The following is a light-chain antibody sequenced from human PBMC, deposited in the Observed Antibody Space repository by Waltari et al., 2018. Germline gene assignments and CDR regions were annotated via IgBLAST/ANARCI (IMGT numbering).Light chain of an antibody. CDR3: CSYAGSGTTWV. V-gene: IGLV2-23*01. CDR1: SIDVWSHNL. J-gene: IGLJ3*02. Sequence: QSALTQPASVSGSPGQSIHIPCTGASIDVWSHNLVSWYQQHPDKAPKLMIYEDNKRPSGVSTRFSGSKSGNTASLTISGLQAEDEADYYCCSYAGSGTTWVFGGGTKLTVL. CDR2: EDN.